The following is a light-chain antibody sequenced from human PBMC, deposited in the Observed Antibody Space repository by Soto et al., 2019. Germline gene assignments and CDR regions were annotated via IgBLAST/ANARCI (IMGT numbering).Light chain of an antibody. CDR2: GNR. V-gene: IGLV1-40*01. Sequence: QSVLTQPPSVSGAPGQRVTISCTGNNYNLGAGYDVHWYQQLPGAAPKLVIFGNRNRPSGVPERFSGSKSGTSASLAITGLQAEDETDYYCQAYDYSLTAFEFGGRTQLTVL. J-gene: IGLJ3*02. CDR3: QAYDYSLTAFE. CDR1: NYNLGAGYD.